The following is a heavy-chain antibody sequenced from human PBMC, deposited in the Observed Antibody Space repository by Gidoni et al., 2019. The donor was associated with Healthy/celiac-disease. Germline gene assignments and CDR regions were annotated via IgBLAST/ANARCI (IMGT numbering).Heavy chain of an antibody. V-gene: IGHV3-33*01. CDR1: GFTFGSYG. J-gene: IGHJ4*02. Sequence: QVQLVESGGGVVQPGRSLRLSCAASGFTFGSYGMHWVRQAPGKGLEWVAVIWYDGSNKYYADSVKGRFTISRDISKNTLYLQMNSLRAEDTAVYYCARGLLGRGFFDYWGQGTLVTVSS. CDR3: ARGLLGRGFFDY. D-gene: IGHD3-22*01. CDR2: IWYDGSNK.